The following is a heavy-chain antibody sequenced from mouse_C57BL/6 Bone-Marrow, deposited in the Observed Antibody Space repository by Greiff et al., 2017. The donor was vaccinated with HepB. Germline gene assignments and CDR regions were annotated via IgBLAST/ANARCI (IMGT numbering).Heavy chain of an antibody. Sequence: VQLKESGAELVKPGASVKLSCTASGFNIKDYYMHWVKQRPEQGLEWIGWIDPENGDTEYASKFQGKATITADTSSNTAYLQLSSLTSEDTAVYYCTTPYYYYGPPWGQGTLVTVSA. CDR2: IDPENGDT. J-gene: IGHJ3*01. CDR3: TTPYYYYGPP. V-gene: IGHV14-4*01. D-gene: IGHD1-1*01. CDR1: GFNIKDYY.